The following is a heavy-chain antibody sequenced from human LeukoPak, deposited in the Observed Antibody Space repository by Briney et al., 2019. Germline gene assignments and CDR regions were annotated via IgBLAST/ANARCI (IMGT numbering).Heavy chain of an antibody. CDR2: IIPIFGIA. CDR1: GGTFSSYA. D-gene: IGHD3-10*01. J-gene: IGHJ5*02. Sequence: SVKVSCKASGGTFSSYAISWVRQAPGQGLEWMGGIIPIFGIANYAQKFQGRVTITADESTSTAYMELSSLRSEDTAVYYCASVVMVRGVSWFDPWGQGTLVTVSS. CDR3: ASVVMVRGVSWFDP. V-gene: IGHV1-69*01.